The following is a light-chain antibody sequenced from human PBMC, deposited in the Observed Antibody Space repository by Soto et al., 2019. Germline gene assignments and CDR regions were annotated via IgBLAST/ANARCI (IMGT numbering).Light chain of an antibody. V-gene: IGKV1-5*03. CDR3: QQYNTYPLI. CDR1: QSISSW. J-gene: IGKJ4*01. Sequence: DIQMTQSPSTLSTSLGDRVTITCRASQSISSWLAWYQQKPGKAPKLLIQKASSLESGVPSRFSGSGSGTEFTLTISSLQPDDFATYYCQQYNTYPLIFGGGTKVEIK. CDR2: KAS.